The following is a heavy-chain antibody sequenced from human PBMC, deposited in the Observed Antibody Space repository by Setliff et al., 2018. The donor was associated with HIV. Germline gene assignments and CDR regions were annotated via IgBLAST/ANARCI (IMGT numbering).Heavy chain of an antibody. V-gene: IGHV7-4-1*02. J-gene: IGHJ4*02. CDR1: GYTFNTYL. CDR2: INTATGSP. Sequence: ASVKVSCKASGYTFNTYLINWVRQAPGQGLELMGWINTATGSPRFAQGFRGRFGFSLDASVTTTYLHINNLEAADSAIYYCARDGADYNFRSGTYPFDIWGQGTLVTVSS. CDR3: ARDGADYNFRSGTYPFDI. D-gene: IGHD3-3*01.